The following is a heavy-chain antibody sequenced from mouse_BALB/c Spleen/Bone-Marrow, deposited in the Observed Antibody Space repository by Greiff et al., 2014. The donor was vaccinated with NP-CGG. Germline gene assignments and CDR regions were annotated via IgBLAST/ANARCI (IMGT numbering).Heavy chain of an antibody. J-gene: IGHJ3*01. D-gene: IGHD4-1*01. V-gene: IGHV1-9*01. CDR2: ILPGSSST. CDR1: GYTFSSYW. Sequence: QVQLQQSGAELMKPGASVKISCKATGYTFSSYWIEWVKQRPGHGLEWIGEILPGSSSTNYNEKFKGKATFTADTSSNTAYMQLSSLTSEDSAVYYCARDWDPFAYWGQGTLVTVSA. CDR3: ARDWDPFAY.